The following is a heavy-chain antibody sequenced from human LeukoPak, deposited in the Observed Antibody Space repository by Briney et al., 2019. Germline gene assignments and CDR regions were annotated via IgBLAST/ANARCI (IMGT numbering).Heavy chain of an antibody. CDR2: IYYSGGT. V-gene: IGHV4-59*01. CDR3: ARRSSSWYFWDYYYYYYMDV. D-gene: IGHD6-13*01. Sequence: SETLSLTCTVSGGSISSYYWSWLRQPPGKGLEGMGYIYYSGGTNYNPSLKSRVTISVDTSKNQFSLKLSSVTAADTAVYYCARRSSSWYFWDYYYYYYMDVWGKGTTVTISS. J-gene: IGHJ6*03. CDR1: GGSISSYY.